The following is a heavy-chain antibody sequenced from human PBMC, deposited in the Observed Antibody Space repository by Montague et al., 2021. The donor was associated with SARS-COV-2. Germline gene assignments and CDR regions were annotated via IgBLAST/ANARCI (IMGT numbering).Heavy chain of an antibody. V-gene: IGHV3-23*01. CDR3: AKEFPGIATGGRLTYFDF. J-gene: IGHJ4*02. CDR2: LTADFTP. CDR1: GFDFNTYA. D-gene: IGHD6-13*01. Sequence: SLRLSCAASGFDFNTYAMSWVRQAPGAGLDWVSALTADFTPHYADSVKGRFTVSRDNSRNILYLQMNSLRAEDTAVYYCAKEFPGIATGGRLTYFDFWGRGALVTVSS.